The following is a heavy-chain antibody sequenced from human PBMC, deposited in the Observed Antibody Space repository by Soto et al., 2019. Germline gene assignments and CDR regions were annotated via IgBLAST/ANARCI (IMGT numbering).Heavy chain of an antibody. CDR2: IIPFIRAS. Sequence: QVLLVQSGAEVKKPGSSVKVSCKTSGDTFGSYAISWVRQAPGQGLEWMGGIIPFIRASNYAQKFQGRVTSTSDESTSTVHIDLRSLRFEDRAVYYCERNFRYFGSGSFFRGMDVWGQGTTVCVSS. J-gene: IGHJ6*02. CDR1: GDTFGSYA. CDR3: ERNFRYFGSGSFFRGMDV. V-gene: IGHV1-69*01. D-gene: IGHD3-10*01.